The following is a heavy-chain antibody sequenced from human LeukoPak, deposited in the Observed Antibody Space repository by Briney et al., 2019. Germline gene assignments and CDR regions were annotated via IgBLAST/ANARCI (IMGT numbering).Heavy chain of an antibody. Sequence: PSETLSLTCAVYGGSFSGYYWSWIRQPPGKGLEWIGEINHSGSTNYNPSLKSRVTISVDTSKNQFSLKLSSVTAADTAVYYCATSIVGLTYDEHFQHWGQGTLVTVSS. CDR2: INHSGST. CDR1: GGSFSGYY. D-gene: IGHD1-26*01. CDR3: ATSIVGLTYDEHFQH. J-gene: IGHJ1*01. V-gene: IGHV4-34*01.